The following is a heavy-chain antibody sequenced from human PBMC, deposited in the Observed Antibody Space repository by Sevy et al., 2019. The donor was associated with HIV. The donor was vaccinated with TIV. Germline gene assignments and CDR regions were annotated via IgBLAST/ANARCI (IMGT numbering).Heavy chain of an antibody. D-gene: IGHD3-22*01. CDR3: ARHDSSGYYPFYFDY. Sequence: SETLSLTCTVSGGSISSSAYYWGWIRQPPGQGLEWIGSIYYRGNTYNNPSLKSRVTMSVDTSKNQFSLKLSSVTAADTAVYYCARHDSSGYYPFYFDYWGQGTLVTVSS. J-gene: IGHJ4*02. CDR2: IYYRGNT. V-gene: IGHV4-39*01. CDR1: GGSISSSAYY.